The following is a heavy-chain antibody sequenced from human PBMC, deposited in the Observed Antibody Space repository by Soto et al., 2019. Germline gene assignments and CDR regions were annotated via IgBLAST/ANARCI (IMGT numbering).Heavy chain of an antibody. Sequence: ASVKVSCKASGYTFINYGVSWVRQAPGQGLEWMGWISAYNGDKKYAQNVQGRVTLTTDTSTSNAYMEMRTLRSDATAAYTCERDGPNIPAVRDVWGQGTTVTVSS. D-gene: IGHD6-6*01. CDR1: GYTFINYG. CDR2: ISAYNGDK. V-gene: IGHV1-18*01. J-gene: IGHJ6*02. CDR3: ERDGPNIPAVRDV.